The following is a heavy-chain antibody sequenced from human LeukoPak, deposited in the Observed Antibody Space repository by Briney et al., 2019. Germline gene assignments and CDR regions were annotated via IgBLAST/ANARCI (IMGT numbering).Heavy chain of an antibody. CDR1: GYTFTDYY. CDR2: IHPSGGGT. D-gene: IGHD5-18*01. V-gene: IGHV1-46*01. Sequence: VASVTVSCTASGYTFTDYYMYWVRQAPGQGPECMGVIHPSGGGTTYAQKFQGRVTLTKDTATSTVYIELSSLRSDDTAVYYCARMAMDPAMVTNFFDLWGQGTLLIVSA. J-gene: IGHJ4*02. CDR3: ARMAMDPAMVTNFFDL.